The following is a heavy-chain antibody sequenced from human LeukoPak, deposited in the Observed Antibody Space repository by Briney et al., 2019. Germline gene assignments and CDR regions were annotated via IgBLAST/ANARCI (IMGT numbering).Heavy chain of an antibody. D-gene: IGHD4/OR15-4a*01. CDR3: ARVGLVDNEYGFYFYMDV. J-gene: IGHJ6*03. CDR1: GYTFSDYG. V-gene: IGHV1-18*01. Sequence: GASVKVSCKPSGYTFSDYGITWVRQAPGQGIEWMGWISGYNGNTNYAGSLQGRVTMTIDTSTSTAYMDLRSLRSDDTAVYYCARVGLVDNEYGFYFYMDVWGKGATVIVSS. CDR2: ISGYNGNT.